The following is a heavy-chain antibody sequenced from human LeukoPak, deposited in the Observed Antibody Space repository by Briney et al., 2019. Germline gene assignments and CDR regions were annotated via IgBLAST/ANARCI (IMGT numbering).Heavy chain of an antibody. CDR3: ARKHYDILTGALDY. D-gene: IGHD3-9*01. CDR2: IKQDGSEK. V-gene: IGHV3-7*01. Sequence: GGSLRLSCAASGFTFSNYWMSWVRQTPGKGLEWVANIKQDGSEKYYVDSVKGRFTISRDNAKNSLYLQMNSLRAEDTAIYYCARKHYDILTGALDYWGQGTLVTVSS. J-gene: IGHJ4*02. CDR1: GFTFSNYW.